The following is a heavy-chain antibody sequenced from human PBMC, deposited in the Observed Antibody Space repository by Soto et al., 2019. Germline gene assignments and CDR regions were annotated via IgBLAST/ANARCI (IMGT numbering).Heavy chain of an antibody. CDR3: ARRIKSSADSSYPLDY. V-gene: IGHV4-31*03. CDR2: IYYSGST. CDR1: GGSISSGGYY. Sequence: SETLSLTCTVSGGSISSGGYYWSWIRQHPGKGLEWIGYIYYSGSTYYNPSLKSRVTISVDTSKNQFSLKLSSVTAADTAVYYCARRIKSSADSSYPLDYWGQGTLVTVSS. J-gene: IGHJ4*02. D-gene: IGHD6-6*01.